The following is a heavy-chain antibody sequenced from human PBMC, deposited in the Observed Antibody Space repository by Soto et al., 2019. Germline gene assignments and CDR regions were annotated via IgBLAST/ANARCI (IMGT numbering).Heavy chain of an antibody. CDR3: ARELTSSKKFQP. CDR1: GYTFTSYG. CDR2: MNANTGNT. D-gene: IGHD2-15*01. V-gene: IGHV1-8*02. Sequence: QVQLVQSGAEVKKPGASVKVSCKASGYTFTSYGINWVRQAPGQGLEWMGWMNANTGNTGYAQKFQDRVTMTRNTSTSTACMELTSLSTADTDVYYCARELTSSKKFQPWGQGTLVTVSS. J-gene: IGHJ5*02.